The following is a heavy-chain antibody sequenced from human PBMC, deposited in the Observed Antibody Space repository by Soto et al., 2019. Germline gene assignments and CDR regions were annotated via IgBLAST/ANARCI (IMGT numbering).Heavy chain of an antibody. CDR2: IYHGGST. J-gene: IGHJ4*02. V-gene: IGHV4-4*02. CDR3: ASSKSGGSYYFDY. CDR1: GGSISSTDW. Sequence: QVQLQESGPGLVKPSGTLSLTCAVSGGSISSTDWWSWVRQPPGKGLEWIGEIYHGGSTNYKPSLKSRVTLSVARSTTQFSLKLTSVTAADTAVYYCASSKSGGSYYFDYWGQGTLVTVSS. D-gene: IGHD1-26*01.